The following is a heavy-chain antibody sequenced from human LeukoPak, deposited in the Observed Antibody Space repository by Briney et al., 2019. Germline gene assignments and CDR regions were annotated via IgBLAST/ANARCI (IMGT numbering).Heavy chain of an antibody. J-gene: IGHJ3*02. CDR3: AGAYYDFWSGYYTGDAFDI. Sequence: SETLSLTCAVSGGSISSGSYYWSWIRQPAGKGLEWIGRIYTSGSTNYNPSLKSRVTISVDTSKNQFSLKLSSVTAADTAVYYCAGAYYDFWSGYYTGDAFDIWGQGTMVTVSS. D-gene: IGHD3-3*01. V-gene: IGHV4-61*02. CDR2: IYTSGST. CDR1: GGSISSGSYY.